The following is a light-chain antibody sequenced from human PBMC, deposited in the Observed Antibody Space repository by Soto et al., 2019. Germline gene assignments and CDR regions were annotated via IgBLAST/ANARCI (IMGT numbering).Light chain of an antibody. Sequence: DIEMTQSPSSLSASVGDRVTITCQASQDIRKYLNWYQQKPGKAPKLLIYDASNLETGVPSRFSGSGSGTHFTFTISSLQPEDVATYYCQQYNNLPLTFGGGTKVEIK. J-gene: IGKJ4*01. CDR3: QQYNNLPLT. V-gene: IGKV1-33*01. CDR1: QDIRKY. CDR2: DAS.